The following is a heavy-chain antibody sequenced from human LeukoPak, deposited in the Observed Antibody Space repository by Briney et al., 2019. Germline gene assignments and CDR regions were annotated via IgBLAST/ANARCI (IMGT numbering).Heavy chain of an antibody. D-gene: IGHD5-24*01. CDR1: GFPFSSYW. V-gene: IGHV3-7*04. Sequence: GGSLRLSCVASGFPFSSYWMTWVRQAPGKGLEWVANIKQDGSKKSYVDSVKGRFTISRDNAKNSLYLQMNSLRAEDTAIYYCTRVGYIDEGIDYWGREPWSPSPQ. CDR2: IKQDGSKK. CDR3: TRVGYIDEGIDY. J-gene: IGHJ4*02.